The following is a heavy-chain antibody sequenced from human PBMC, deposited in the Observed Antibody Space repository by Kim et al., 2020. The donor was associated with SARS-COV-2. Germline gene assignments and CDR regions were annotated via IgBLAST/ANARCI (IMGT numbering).Heavy chain of an antibody. CDR3: AKDHYDSSGYCADY. D-gene: IGHD3-22*01. Sequence: DSVKGRFPISRDDSKDTLSLQMNSLRVEDTAVYYCAKDHYDSSGYCADYWGQGTLVTVSS. J-gene: IGHJ4*02. V-gene: IGHV3-30*02.